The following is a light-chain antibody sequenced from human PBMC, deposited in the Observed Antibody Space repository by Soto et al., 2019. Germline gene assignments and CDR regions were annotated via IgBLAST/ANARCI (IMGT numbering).Light chain of an antibody. Sequence: ELVLTQSPGTLSLSPGERATLSCRARQSVRSNYLAWYQQKPGQAPRLLIYGASSRATGIPDRFSGTGSGTDFTLTISRLEPEDFAVYYCQQYGGSPYTFGQGTKLEIK. CDR1: QSVRSNY. CDR3: QQYGGSPYT. CDR2: GAS. V-gene: IGKV3-20*01. J-gene: IGKJ2*01.